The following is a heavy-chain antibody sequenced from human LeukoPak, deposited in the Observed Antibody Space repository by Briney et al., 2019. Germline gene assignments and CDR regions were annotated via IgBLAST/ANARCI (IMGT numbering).Heavy chain of an antibody. Sequence: SETLTLICAVYGGFYSGYYWRWMRQPPGKGLEWIGEINHSGSTNYNPSLKSRVTISVDTFKNQFSLKLSSVNAADTAVYYCAMPDLTYCGGDCYSSPAFDIWGQGTMVTVSS. CDR1: GGFYSGYY. J-gene: IGHJ3*02. CDR2: INHSGST. D-gene: IGHD2-21*02. V-gene: IGHV4-34*01. CDR3: AMPDLTYCGGDCYSSPAFDI.